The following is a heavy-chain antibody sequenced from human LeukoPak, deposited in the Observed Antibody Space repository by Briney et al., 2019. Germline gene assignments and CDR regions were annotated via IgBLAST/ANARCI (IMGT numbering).Heavy chain of an antibody. Sequence: GGSLRLSCAASGFTVSSNFMSWVRQAPGKGLEWVSVIYSNGGRTTYADSVKGRFTISRDNSKNTLYLQMNSLRAEDTAVYYCARDHVYYDSSGYYGKGAFDIWGQGTMVTVSS. J-gene: IGHJ3*02. D-gene: IGHD3-22*01. CDR3: ARDHVYYDSSGYYGKGAFDI. CDR1: GFTVSSNF. V-gene: IGHV3-66*01. CDR2: IYSNGGRT.